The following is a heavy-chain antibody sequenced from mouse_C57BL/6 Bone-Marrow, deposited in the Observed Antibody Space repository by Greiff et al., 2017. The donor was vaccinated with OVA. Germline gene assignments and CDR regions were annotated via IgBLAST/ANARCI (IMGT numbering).Heavy chain of an antibody. Sequence: EVKLVESGPSLVRPSQTLSLTCTVTGFSINSDCYWIWIRQFPGNKLEYIGYTFYSGITYYNPSLESRTYITRDTSKNQFSLKLSSVTTEDTATYYCARSPVTTGDYYAMDYWGQGTSVTVSS. V-gene: IGHV3-3*01. CDR2: TFYSGIT. J-gene: IGHJ4*01. CDR1: GFSINSDCY. CDR3: ARSPVTTGDYYAMDY. D-gene: IGHD2-2*01.